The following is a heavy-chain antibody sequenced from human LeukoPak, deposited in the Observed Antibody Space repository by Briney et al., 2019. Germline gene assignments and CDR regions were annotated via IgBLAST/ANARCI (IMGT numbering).Heavy chain of an antibody. CDR3: ARGLFYYDSSGPYYYYYMDV. CDR2: MNPSSGNT. J-gene: IGHJ6*03. Sequence: ASVKVSCKAPGYTFTSYDINWVRQATGQGLEWMGWMNPSSGNTGYAQKFQGRVTMTRNTSISTAYMELSSLRSEDTAVYYCARGLFYYDSSGPYYYYYMDVWGKGTTLTVSS. V-gene: IGHV1-8*01. CDR1: GYTFTSYD. D-gene: IGHD3-22*01.